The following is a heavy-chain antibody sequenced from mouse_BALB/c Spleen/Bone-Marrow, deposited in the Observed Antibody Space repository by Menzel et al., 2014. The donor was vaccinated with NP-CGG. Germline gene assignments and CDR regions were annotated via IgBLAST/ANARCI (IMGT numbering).Heavy chain of an antibody. D-gene: IGHD2-4*01. CDR3: ARDMITTRGFAY. V-gene: IGHV5-6-3*01. Sequence: EVQLVESGGGLVQPGGSLKLSCAASGFTFSSYGMSWVRQTPDKRLELVATINSNGGSTYYPDSVKGRFTISRDNAKXTLYLQMSSLKSEDTAMYYCARDMITTRGFAYWGQGTLVTVSA. CDR2: INSNGGST. J-gene: IGHJ3*01. CDR1: GFTFSSYG.